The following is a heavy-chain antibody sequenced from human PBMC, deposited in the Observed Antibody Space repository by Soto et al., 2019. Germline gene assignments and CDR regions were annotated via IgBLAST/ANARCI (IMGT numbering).Heavy chain of an antibody. CDR2: ISYDGSNK. J-gene: IGHJ6*02. CDR3: AKGGDDILTGYSIYYYYGMDV. V-gene: IGHV3-30*18. Sequence: GGSLRLSCAASGFTFSSYGMHWVRQAPGKGLEWVAVISYDGSNKYYADSVKGRFTISRDNSKNTLYLQMNSLRAEDTAVYYCAKGGDDILTGYSIYYYYGMDVWGQGTTATVSS. CDR1: GFTFSSYG. D-gene: IGHD3-9*01.